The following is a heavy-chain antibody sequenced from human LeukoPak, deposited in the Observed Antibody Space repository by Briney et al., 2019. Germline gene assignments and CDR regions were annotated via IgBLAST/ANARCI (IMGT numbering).Heavy chain of an antibody. Sequence: PSETLSLTCAVYGGSFSGYYWSWIRQPPGKGLEWIGEINHSGSTNYNPSLKSRVTISVDTSKNQFSLKLNSVTAADPVVYSGARGTRTSAPGGQGTLVTVSS. J-gene: IGHJ5*02. V-gene: IGHV4-34*01. CDR1: GGSFSGYY. CDR3: ARGTRTSAP. CDR2: INHSGST. D-gene: IGHD2-2*01.